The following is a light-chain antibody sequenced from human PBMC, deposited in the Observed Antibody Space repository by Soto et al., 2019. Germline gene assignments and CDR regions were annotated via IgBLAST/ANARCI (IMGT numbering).Light chain of an antibody. J-gene: IGLJ1*01. CDR1: NSNIGRNT. V-gene: IGLV1-44*01. CDR2: STS. CDR3: AAWDDRLDVYV. Sequence: QSVLTQPPSASGTPGQRVTISCSGSNSNIGRNTVNWYQLLPGTAPKPLIYSTSQRSSGVPGRFSGSKSGASASRSISGLQSEDEADYYCAAWDDRLDVYVFGTGTKVTVL.